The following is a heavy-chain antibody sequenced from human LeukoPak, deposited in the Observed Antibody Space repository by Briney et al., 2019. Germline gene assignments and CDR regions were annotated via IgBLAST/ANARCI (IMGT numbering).Heavy chain of an antibody. CDR1: GFTFSSYA. D-gene: IGHD3-16*01. Sequence: GGSLRLSCAASGFTFSSYAMSWVRQAPGKGLEWVSAISGSGGSTYYADSVKGRFTISRDNSKNSLYLQMYSLRAEDTAVYYCAKAGGVVALINAFDIWGQGTMVTVSS. J-gene: IGHJ3*02. V-gene: IGHV3-23*01. CDR2: ISGSGGST. CDR3: AKAGGVVALINAFDI.